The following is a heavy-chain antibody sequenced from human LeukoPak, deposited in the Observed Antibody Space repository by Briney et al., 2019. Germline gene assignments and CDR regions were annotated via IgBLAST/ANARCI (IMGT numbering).Heavy chain of an antibody. CDR1: GFTFDDYA. CDR3: AKSLISIVVVYGMDV. D-gene: IGHD2-2*01. CDR2: ISGDGDST. V-gene: IGHV3-43*02. J-gene: IGHJ6*02. Sequence: GGSLRLSCAASGFTFDDYAMHWVRQAPGKGLEWVSLISGDGDSTYYADSVKGRFTISRDNSKNSLYLQMNSLRTEDTALYYCAKSLISIVVVYGMDVWGQGTTVTVSS.